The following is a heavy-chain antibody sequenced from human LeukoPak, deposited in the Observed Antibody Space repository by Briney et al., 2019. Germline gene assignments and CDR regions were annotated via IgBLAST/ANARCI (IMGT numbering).Heavy chain of an antibody. J-gene: IGHJ4*02. V-gene: IGHV4-59*08. CDR3: ARHARGTGYFDY. CDR2: IYYSGST. D-gene: IGHD3/OR15-3a*01. Sequence: SGTLSPTCTVSGGSISSYYWSWIGQPPGKGRGWFGYIYYSGSTNYNPSLKSRVTISVDTSKNQFSLNLSSVTAADTAVYYCARHARGTGYFDYWGQGTLVTVSS. CDR1: GGSISSYY.